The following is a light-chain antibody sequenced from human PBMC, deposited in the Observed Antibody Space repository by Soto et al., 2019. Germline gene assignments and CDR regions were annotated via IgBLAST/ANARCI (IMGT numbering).Light chain of an antibody. J-gene: IGLJ2*01. Sequence: QSVLTQPPSASGSPGQSVTISCTGTSSDVGGYNYVSWYQQHPGKAPKLVIYEVSKRPSGVPDRFSGSKSGNTASLTVSGLQAEDEADYYCSSYAGGNNVVFGGGTQLTVL. CDR3: SSYAGGNNVV. CDR1: SSDVGGYNY. CDR2: EVS. V-gene: IGLV2-8*01.